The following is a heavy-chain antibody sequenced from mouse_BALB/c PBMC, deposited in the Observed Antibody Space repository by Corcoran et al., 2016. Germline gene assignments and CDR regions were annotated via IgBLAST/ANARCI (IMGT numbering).Heavy chain of an antibody. J-gene: IGHJ2*01. CDR2: IDPANGNT. D-gene: IGHD1-2*01. Sequence: EVQLQQSGAVLVKPGASVKLSCTASGFNINDTYMHWVKQRHEQGLEWIGRIDPANGNTKYDPKYQGKATITADTSSNTAYLQLSSLTSEDTAVYYCARATATTCWGQGTTLTVSS. V-gene: IGHV14-3*02. CDR3: ARATATTC. CDR1: GFNINDTY.